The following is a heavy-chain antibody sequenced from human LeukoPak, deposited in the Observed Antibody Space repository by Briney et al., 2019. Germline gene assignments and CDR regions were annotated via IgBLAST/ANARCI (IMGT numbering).Heavy chain of an antibody. J-gene: IGHJ4*02. D-gene: IGHD6-13*01. CDR2: ISGSGGST. CDR1: GFTFSSYA. V-gene: IGHV3-23*01. Sequence: QPGGSLRLSCAASGFTFSSYAMSWVRQAPGKGLEWVSAISGSGGSTYYADSVKGRFTISRDNSKNTLYLQMNSLRAEDTAVYYCANRGYSSSWYYFDYWGQGTLVTVSS. CDR3: ANRGYSSSWYYFDY.